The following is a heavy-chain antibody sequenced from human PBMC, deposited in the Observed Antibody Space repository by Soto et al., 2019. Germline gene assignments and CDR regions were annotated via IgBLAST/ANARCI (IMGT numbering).Heavy chain of an antibody. D-gene: IGHD6-19*01. CDR3: ARGDHSSGWYPNWFDP. V-gene: IGHV4-34*01. J-gene: IGHJ5*02. CDR2: INHSGST. Sequence: TSETLSLTCAVYGGSFSGYYWSWIRQPPGKGLEWIGEINHSGSTNYNPSLKSRVTISVDTSKNQFSLKLSSVTAADTAVYYCARGDHSSGWYPNWFDPWGQGTLVTVSS. CDR1: GGSFSGYY.